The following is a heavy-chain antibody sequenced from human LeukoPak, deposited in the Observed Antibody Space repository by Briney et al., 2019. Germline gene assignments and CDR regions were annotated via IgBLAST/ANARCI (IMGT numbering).Heavy chain of an antibody. J-gene: IGHJ4*02. CDR3: ARGRGSGSYYYFDY. D-gene: IGHD3-10*01. V-gene: IGHV4-4*07. Sequence: SETLSLTCTVSGGSISSYYWSWIRQPAGKGLEWIGRIYTSGSTNYNPSLKSRVTISVDTSKNQFSLKLSSVTAADTAVYYCARGRGSGSYYYFDYWGQGTLVTVSS. CDR1: GGSISSYY. CDR2: IYTSGST.